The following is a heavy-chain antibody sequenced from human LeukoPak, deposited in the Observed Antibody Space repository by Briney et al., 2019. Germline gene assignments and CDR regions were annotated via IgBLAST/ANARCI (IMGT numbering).Heavy chain of an antibody. CDR1: GGSLSDYY. D-gene: IGHD2-2*01. CDR3: ARHGARGVPVAMLWFDP. V-gene: IGHV4-59*08. Sequence: PSETLSLTCTVSGGSLSDYYWSLIRQPPGKGLEWIGYIYYSGSTNYNPSLKSRVTISVDTSKNQFSLKLSSVTAAGTAVYYCARHGARGVPVAMLWFDPWGQGTLVTVSS. J-gene: IGHJ5*02. CDR2: IYYSGST.